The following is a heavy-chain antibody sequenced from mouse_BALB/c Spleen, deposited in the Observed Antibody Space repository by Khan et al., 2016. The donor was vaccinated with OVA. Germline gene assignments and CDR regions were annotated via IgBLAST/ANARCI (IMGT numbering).Heavy chain of an antibody. CDR3: SRRGAARATWDYFDC. CDR2: TYPGGGYT. Sequence: QVQLKQSGAELVRPGTSVKMSCKAAGYTFTNYWIGWVKQRPGHGLEWIGDTYPGGGYTNYNEKFKGKATLTADTSSSTAYMQLSGLTSEDSAIYYWSRRGAARATWDYFDCWGQGTTLTVSS. D-gene: IGHD3-1*01. CDR1: GYTFTNYW. V-gene: IGHV1-63*02. J-gene: IGHJ2*01.